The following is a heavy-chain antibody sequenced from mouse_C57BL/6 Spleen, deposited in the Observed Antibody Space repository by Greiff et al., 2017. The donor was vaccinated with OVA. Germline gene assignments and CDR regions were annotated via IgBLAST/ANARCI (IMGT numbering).Heavy chain of an antibody. CDR2: ISSGGSYT. CDR1: GFTFSSYG. J-gene: IGHJ2*01. D-gene: IGHD3-3*01. Sequence: EVKLVESGGDLVKPGGSLKLSCAASGFTFSSYGMSWVRQTPAKRLEWVATISSGGSYTYYPDSVKGRFTISRDNAKNTLYLQMSSLKSEDTAMYYCARLRAGYFDYWGQGTTLTVSS. V-gene: IGHV5-6*02. CDR3: ARLRAGYFDY.